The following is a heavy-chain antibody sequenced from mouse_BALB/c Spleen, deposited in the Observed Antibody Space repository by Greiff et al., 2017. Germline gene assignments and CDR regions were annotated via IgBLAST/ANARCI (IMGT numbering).Heavy chain of an antibody. D-gene: IGHD3-1*01. V-gene: IGHV5-17*02. CDR3: ARSGSYYFDY. CDR1: GFTFSSFG. CDR2: ISSGSSTI. J-gene: IGHJ2*01. Sequence: EVQGVESGGGLVQPGGSRKLSCAASGFTFSSFGMHWVRQAPEKGLEWVAYISSGSSTIYYADTVKGRFTISRDNPKNTLFLQMTSLRSEDTAMYYCARSGSYYFDYWGQGTTLTVSS.